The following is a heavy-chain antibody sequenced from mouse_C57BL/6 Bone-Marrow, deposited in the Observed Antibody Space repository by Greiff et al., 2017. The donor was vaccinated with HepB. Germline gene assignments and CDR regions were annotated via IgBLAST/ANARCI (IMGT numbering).Heavy chain of an antibody. V-gene: IGHV1-64*01. D-gene: IGHD1-1*01. J-gene: IGHJ4*01. CDR3: ARCYYGSSYPYAMDY. CDR1: GYTFTSYW. CDR2: IHPNSGST. Sequence: VQLQQPGAELVKPGASVKLSCKASGYTFTSYWMHWVKQRPGQGLEWIGMIHPNSGSTNYNEKFKSKATLTVDKSSSTAYMQLSSLTSEDSAVYYCARCYYGSSYPYAMDYWGQGTSVTVSS.